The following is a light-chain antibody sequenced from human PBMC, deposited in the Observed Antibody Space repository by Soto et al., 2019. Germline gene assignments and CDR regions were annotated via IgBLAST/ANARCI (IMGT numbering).Light chain of an antibody. CDR3: MQSLQTPRT. CDR1: QSLLHSNGYNY. Sequence: DLVMTQSPLSLPVTPGEPASISCRSSQSLLHSNGYNYLDWYLQKPGQSPQLLIYLGFNRPSGVXDXCSGSGSGADFTLKISRVEAEDVGVYYCMQSLQTPRTFGQGTKVEIK. V-gene: IGKV2-28*01. J-gene: IGKJ1*01. CDR2: LGF.